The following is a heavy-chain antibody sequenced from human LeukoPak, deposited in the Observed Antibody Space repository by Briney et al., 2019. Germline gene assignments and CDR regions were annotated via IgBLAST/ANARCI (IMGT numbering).Heavy chain of an antibody. CDR1: GFTLSNAW. Sequence: GGSLRLSCAASGFTLSNAWMSRVRQAPGTGREWGGRIKSKTDGGTTDYAAPVNGRFTISRDQSKNTLYMQMNRAKTEELCVYYCTTVVREWWERPYYFFDYWGQGTLVTVSS. V-gene: IGHV3-15*01. J-gene: IGHJ4*02. D-gene: IGHD2-15*01. CDR2: IKSKTDGGTT. CDR3: TTVVREWWERPYYFFDY.